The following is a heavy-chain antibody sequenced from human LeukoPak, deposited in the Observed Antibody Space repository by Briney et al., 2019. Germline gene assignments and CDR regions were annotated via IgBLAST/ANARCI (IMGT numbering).Heavy chain of an antibody. V-gene: IGHV1-18*04. J-gene: IGHJ6*04. Sequence: ASVTVSCTASGYILTTYGFSWVRQTPGQGLEWMGWISPYNGNTNYAQKFQGRVTMTPDTSTSIVYMELRSLRSDDTAVYYCARGPYYGSGSRADGMDVWGKGTTVTVSS. CDR3: ARGPYYGSGSRADGMDV. D-gene: IGHD3-10*01. CDR1: GYILTTYG. CDR2: ISPYNGNT.